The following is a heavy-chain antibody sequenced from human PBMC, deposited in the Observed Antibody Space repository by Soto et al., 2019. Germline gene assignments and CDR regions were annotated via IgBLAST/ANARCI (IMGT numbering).Heavy chain of an antibody. V-gene: IGHV1-8*01. Sequence: GVSVEVCCEASREGFASCSRRCVRQATGQGLEWMGWMNPNSGNTGYAQKFQGRVTMTRNTSISTAYMELSSLRSEDTAVYYCARLVVVPAAVHNYYYYYYMDVWGKGTTVTVSS. CDR1: REGFASCS. CDR3: ARLVVVPAAVHNYYYYYYMDV. CDR2: MNPNSGNT. D-gene: IGHD2-2*01. J-gene: IGHJ6*03.